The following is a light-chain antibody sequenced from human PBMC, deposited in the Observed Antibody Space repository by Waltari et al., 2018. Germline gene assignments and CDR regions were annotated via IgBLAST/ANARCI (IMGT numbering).Light chain of an antibody. CDR2: CAS. CDR3: MQALQTPIT. Sequence: EIVMTPSPLPLSVTRGEPASISCTSNQSLSHPNRHKYLDWYLQKPGQPPQLLIYCASTRAPGVPDRFSGSESGTLFTLRISRVEAEDVGVYYCMQALQTPITFGQGTRLDIK. CDR1: QSLSHPNRHKY. J-gene: IGKJ5*01. V-gene: IGKV2-28*01.